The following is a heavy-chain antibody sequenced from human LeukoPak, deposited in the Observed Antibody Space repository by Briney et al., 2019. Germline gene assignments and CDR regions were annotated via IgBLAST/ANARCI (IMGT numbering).Heavy chain of an antibody. CDR3: ANGGAYCGADCYLPAFDY. Sequence: SETLSHTCTVSGGSISTPGYYWSWIRQHPGKGLEWIGYIYYSGSTYYNPSLRSRVTISVDTSKNQFSLKLSSVTAADTAVYYCANGGAYCGADCYLPAFDYWGQGTLVTVSS. CDR1: GGSISTPGYY. D-gene: IGHD2-21*02. J-gene: IGHJ4*02. CDR2: IYYSGST. V-gene: IGHV4-31*03.